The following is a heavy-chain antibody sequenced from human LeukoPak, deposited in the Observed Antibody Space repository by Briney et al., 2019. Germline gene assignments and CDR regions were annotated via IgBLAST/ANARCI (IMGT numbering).Heavy chain of an antibody. J-gene: IGHJ5*02. D-gene: IGHD2-2*01. Sequence: GRSLRLSCAASGFTFSSSSMSWVRQAPGKGLEWVSVISGSGGSTDYADSVKGRFTISRDNSKNTLYLQMTSLKAEDTAVYYCASVSPRNRDLCCCTRGSRFDVWGQGTLVTVSS. V-gene: IGHV3-23*01. CDR1: GFTFSSSS. CDR2: ISGSGGST. CDR3: ASVSPRNRDLCCCTRGSRFDV.